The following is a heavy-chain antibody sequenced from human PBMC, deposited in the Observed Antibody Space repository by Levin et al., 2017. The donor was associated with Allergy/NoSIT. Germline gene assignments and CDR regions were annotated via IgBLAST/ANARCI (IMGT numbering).Heavy chain of an antibody. CDR2: ISYDGSNK. D-gene: IGHD3-3*01. Sequence: GESLKISCAASGFTFSSYAMHWVRQAPGKGLEWVAVISYDGSNKYYADSVKGRFTISRDNSKNTLYLQMNSLRAEDTAVYYCARAFDYDFWSGYDYWGQGTLVTVSS. J-gene: IGHJ4*02. CDR3: ARAFDYDFWSGYDY. CDR1: GFTFSSYA. V-gene: IGHV3-30-3*01.